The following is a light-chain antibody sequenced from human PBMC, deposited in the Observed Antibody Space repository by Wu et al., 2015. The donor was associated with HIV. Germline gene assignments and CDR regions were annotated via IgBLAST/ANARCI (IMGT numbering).Light chain of an antibody. CDR1: QSVSSN. CDR2: DAS. CDR3: QQRSNWPLLT. J-gene: IGKJ4*01. Sequence: EIVMTQSPATLSVSPGEGATLSCRASQSVSSNLAWYQHKPGQAPRLLIYDASNRATGIPARFSGSGSGTDFTLTISSLEPEDFAVYYCQQRSNWPLLTFGGGTKVEIK. V-gene: IGKV3-11*01.